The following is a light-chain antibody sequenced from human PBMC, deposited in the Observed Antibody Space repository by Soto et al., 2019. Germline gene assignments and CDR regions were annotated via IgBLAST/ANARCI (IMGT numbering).Light chain of an antibody. CDR3: QTWSTDIRV. V-gene: IGLV4-69*01. J-gene: IGLJ3*02. CDR1: SGHNSYG. Sequence: QAVVTQSPSASASLGASVKLTCTLSSGHNSYGIAWHQQQPEKGPRYLMKVNSDGSHSKGDGIPDRFSGSSSGAERYLTISSLQSEDEADYYCQTWSTDIRVFGGGTKLTVL. CDR2: VNSDGSH.